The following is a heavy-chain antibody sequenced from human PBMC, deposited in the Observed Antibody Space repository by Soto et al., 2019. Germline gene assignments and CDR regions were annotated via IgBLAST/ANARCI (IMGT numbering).Heavy chain of an antibody. Sequence: ETLSLTCAVYGGSFSGYYWSWIRQPPGKGLEWIGEINHSGSTNYNPSLKSRVTISVDTSKNQFSLKLSSVTAADTAVYYCAVDRNYYYMDVWGKGTTVTVSS. J-gene: IGHJ6*03. CDR1: GGSFSGYY. D-gene: IGHD3-16*02. CDR2: INHSGST. V-gene: IGHV4-34*01. CDR3: AVDRNYYYMDV.